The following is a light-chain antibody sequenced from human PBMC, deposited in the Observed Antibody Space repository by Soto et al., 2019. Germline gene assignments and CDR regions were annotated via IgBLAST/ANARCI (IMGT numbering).Light chain of an antibody. CDR2: TDY. J-gene: IGLJ2*01. CDR1: SSNVGINA. V-gene: IGLV1-44*01. CDR3: AAWDDSLGGLV. Sequence: QSVLTQSPSTSGTPGQRVTISCSGSSSNVGINAVHWYQQFPGTAPRLLIYTDYQRPSGVPGRFSGSKSGTSASLAISGLQSEDEADYYCAAWDDSLGGLVFGGGTKVTVL.